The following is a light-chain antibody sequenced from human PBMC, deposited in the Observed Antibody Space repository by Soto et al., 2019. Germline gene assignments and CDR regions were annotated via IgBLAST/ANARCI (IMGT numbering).Light chain of an antibody. Sequence: EIVLTQSPGTLSLSPGERATLSCRASQSVSSSYLAWYQQKPGQAPRLLIYGASSRATGIPDMFSGSGSGTDLTLTISGLAPEDFAVYCCPQYGNSPYTFGRGTKLEIK. V-gene: IGKV3-20*01. CDR3: PQYGNSPYT. CDR1: QSVSSSY. J-gene: IGKJ2*01. CDR2: GAS.